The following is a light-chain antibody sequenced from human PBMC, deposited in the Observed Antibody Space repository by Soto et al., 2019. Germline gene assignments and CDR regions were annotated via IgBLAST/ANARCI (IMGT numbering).Light chain of an antibody. J-gene: IGLJ1*01. Sequence: QSALTQPASVSGSPGQSITISCTGTSIGLGSYNLVSWYQHHPGKAPKLMIYEGSKRPSGVSNRFSGSKSGNTASLTISGLQAEDEADYSCCSYAGSGSYVFGTGTKGTVL. V-gene: IGLV2-23*01. CDR2: EGS. CDR3: CSYAGSGSYV. CDR1: SIGLGSYNL.